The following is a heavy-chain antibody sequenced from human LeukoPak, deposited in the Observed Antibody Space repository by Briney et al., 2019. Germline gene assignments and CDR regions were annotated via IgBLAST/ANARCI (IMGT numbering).Heavy chain of an antibody. V-gene: IGHV1-69*13. J-gene: IGHJ4*02. CDR3: ANIMGMAPLDH. CDR2: IIPIFGTA. Sequence: GASVKVSCKASGGTFSSYAISWVRQAPGQGLEWMGGIIPIFGTANYAQKFQGRVTITADESTRTVYMELSSLKSEDTAIYYCANIMGMAPLDHWGQGTLVTVSS. CDR1: GGTFSSYA. D-gene: IGHD1-26*01.